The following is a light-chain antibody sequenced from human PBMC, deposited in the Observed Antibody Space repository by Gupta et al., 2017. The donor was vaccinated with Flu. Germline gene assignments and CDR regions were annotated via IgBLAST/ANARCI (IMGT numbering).Light chain of an antibody. Sequence: EIVVTQSPATLSVSPGERATLSCRASQSVSSNLAWYQQKPGQAPRLLIYGASTRATGIPARFSGSGSGTEFTLTISSXQSEDFAVYYCQQYNNWPPPWTFGXGTKVEIK. CDR1: QSVSSN. CDR2: GAS. J-gene: IGKJ1*01. V-gene: IGKV3-15*01. CDR3: QQYNNWPPPWT.